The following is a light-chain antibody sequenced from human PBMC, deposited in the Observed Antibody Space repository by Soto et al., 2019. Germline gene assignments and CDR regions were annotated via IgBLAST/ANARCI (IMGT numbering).Light chain of an antibody. J-gene: IGKJ4*01. CDR2: GAS. V-gene: IGKV3-15*01. Sequence: EIVMTQSPATLSASPGERATLSCRASQSVSNNLAWYQQKPGQAPRLFIYGASTRATGIPARFSGSGSGTEFTLTISSLQSEDFAVYYCQQYNNWPPRGTFGGGTKVEIK. CDR3: QQYNNWPPRGT. CDR1: QSVSNN.